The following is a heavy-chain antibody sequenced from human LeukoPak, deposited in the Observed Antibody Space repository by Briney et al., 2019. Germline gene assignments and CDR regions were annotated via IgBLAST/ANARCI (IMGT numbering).Heavy chain of an antibody. V-gene: IGHV3-74*01. CDR1: GFTFSDYW. Sequence: GGSLRLSCAASGFTFSDYWMYWVRQTPGKGLVWVSRISYDGGGTNYAESVKGRFTISRDNAKNTLYLQMNSLRVEDTAVYYCVRNMVRGVVYFDSWGQGALVTVSS. CDR2: ISYDGGGT. D-gene: IGHD3-10*01. CDR3: VRNMVRGVVYFDS. J-gene: IGHJ4*02.